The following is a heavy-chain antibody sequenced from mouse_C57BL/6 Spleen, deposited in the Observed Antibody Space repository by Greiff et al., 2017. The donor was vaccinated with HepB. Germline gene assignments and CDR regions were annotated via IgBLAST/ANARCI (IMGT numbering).Heavy chain of an antibody. D-gene: IGHD4-1*01. CDR3: ARDEAKLGAWFAY. V-gene: IGHV5-4*01. CDR2: ISDGGSYT. CDR1: GFTFSSYA. Sequence: EVQGVESGGGLVKPGGSLKLSCAASGFTFSSYAMSWVRQTPEKRLEWVATISDGGSYTYYPDNVKGRFTISRDNAKNNLYLQMSHLKSEDTAMYYCARDEAKLGAWFAYWGQGTLVTVSA. J-gene: IGHJ3*01.